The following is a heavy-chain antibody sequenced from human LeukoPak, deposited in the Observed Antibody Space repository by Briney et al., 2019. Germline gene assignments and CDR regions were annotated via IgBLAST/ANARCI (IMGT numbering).Heavy chain of an antibody. J-gene: IGHJ6*02. CDR1: GGSISSYY. Sequence: SETLSLTCTVSGGSISSYYWSWIRQPPGKGLEWIGYIYYSGSTNYNPSLKSRVTISVDTSKNQFSLKLSSVTAADTAVYYCARDRAYYDILTDYYYYYGMDVRGQGTTVTVSS. CDR3: ARDRAYYDILTDYYYYYGMDV. D-gene: IGHD3-9*01. V-gene: IGHV4-59*01. CDR2: IYYSGST.